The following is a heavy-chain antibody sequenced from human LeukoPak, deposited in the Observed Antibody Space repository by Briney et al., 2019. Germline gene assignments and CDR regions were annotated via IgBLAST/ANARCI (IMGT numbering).Heavy chain of an antibody. CDR3: ARSYYYGSGSLYYFDY. J-gene: IGHJ4*02. CDR2: INPNSGGT. V-gene: IGHV1-2*02. D-gene: IGHD3-10*01. Sequence: ASVKVSCKASGYTFTGYYMHWVRQAPGQGLEWMGWINPNSGGTNYAQKFQGRVTMTRDTSISTAYMELSRLRSDDTAVYYCARSYYYGSGSLYYFDYWGQGTLVTVSS. CDR1: GYTFTGYY.